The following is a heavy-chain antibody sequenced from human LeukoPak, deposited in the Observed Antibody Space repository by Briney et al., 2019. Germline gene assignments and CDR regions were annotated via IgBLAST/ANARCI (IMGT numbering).Heavy chain of an antibody. CDR3: ARGGGGSYYHLLDY. D-gene: IGHD1-26*01. J-gene: IGHJ4*02. CDR2: ISRSSGYI. V-gene: IGHV3-21*01. Sequence: PGGSLRLSCAASGFTFSDYSMNWVRQAPGKGLEWVSSISRSSGYIYYADSVKGRFTISRDNAKNSLYLQMNSLRAEDTAVYYCARGGGGSYYHLLDYWGQGTLVTVSS. CDR1: GFTFSDYS.